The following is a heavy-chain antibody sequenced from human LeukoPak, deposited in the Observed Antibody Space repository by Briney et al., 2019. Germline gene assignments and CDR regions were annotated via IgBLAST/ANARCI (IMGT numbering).Heavy chain of an antibody. CDR1: GGSISSYY. V-gene: IGHV4-39*01. CDR3: ASDLGITGTTDY. D-gene: IGHD1-7*01. J-gene: IGHJ4*02. Sequence: SETLSLTCTVSGGSISSYYWGWIRQPPGKGLEWIGSIYYSGSTYYNPSLKSRVTISVDTSKNQFSLKLSSVTAADTAVYYCASDLGITGTTDYWGQGTLVTVSS. CDR2: IYYSGST.